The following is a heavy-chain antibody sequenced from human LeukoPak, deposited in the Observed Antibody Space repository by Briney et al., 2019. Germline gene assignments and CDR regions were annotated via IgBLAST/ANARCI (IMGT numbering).Heavy chain of an antibody. CDR2: IGTAGDT. CDR3: ARGGRSGWYFDL. Sequence: GGSLRLSCAASGFIFSSYDMHWVRQATGKGLEWVSAIGTAGDTYYPGSVKGRFTISRENAKNSLYLQMNSLRAGDTAVYYCARGGRSGWYFDLWGRGTLVTVSS. V-gene: IGHV3-13*01. CDR1: GFIFSSYD. J-gene: IGHJ2*01. D-gene: IGHD3-16*01.